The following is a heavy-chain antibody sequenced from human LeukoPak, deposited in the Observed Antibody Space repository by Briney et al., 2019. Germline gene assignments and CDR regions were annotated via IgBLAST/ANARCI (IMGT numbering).Heavy chain of an antibody. D-gene: IGHD3-3*01. CDR1: GGSFSGYY. Sequence: SETLSLTCAVYGGSFSGYYWSWIRQPPGKGLEWIGEINHSGSTNYNPSLKSRVTISVDTSKNQFSLKLSSVTAADTAVYYCARGRRSGRITIFGVVIKGPGYYYYMDVWGKGTTVTVSS. CDR2: INHSGST. V-gene: IGHV4-34*01. J-gene: IGHJ6*03. CDR3: ARGRRSGRITIFGVVIKGPGYYYYMDV.